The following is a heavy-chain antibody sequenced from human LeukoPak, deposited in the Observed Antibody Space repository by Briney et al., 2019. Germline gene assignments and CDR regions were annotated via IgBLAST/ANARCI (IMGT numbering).Heavy chain of an antibody. Sequence: GGSLRLSCVGSGFTFSADWMSWVGQVPGKWLNWVASINQNEGPPRYVDSVTGRFTISRNNAQIPMYLQMNSLSAEDSAVYYCARLFGGVTTFDNLGQGSLVTVSS. D-gene: IGHD4-17*01. CDR3: ARLFGGVTTFDN. CDR1: GFTFSADW. V-gene: IGHV3-7*01. J-gene: IGHJ4*02. CDR2: INQNEGPP.